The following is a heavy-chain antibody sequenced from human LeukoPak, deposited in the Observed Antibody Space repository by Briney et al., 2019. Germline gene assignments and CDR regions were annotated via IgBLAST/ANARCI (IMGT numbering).Heavy chain of an antibody. CDR1: GGSISSSSYY. CDR2: IYYSGST. D-gene: IGHD5-12*01. Sequence: SETLSLTCTVSGGSISSSSYYWGWIRQPPGKGLEWIGSIYYSGSTYYNPSLKSRVTISVDTAKNQFSLKLSAVSAPATVVYYCAGGGLRPFDYWGQGTLVTVSS. J-gene: IGHJ4*02. CDR3: AGGGLRPFDY. V-gene: IGHV4-39*07.